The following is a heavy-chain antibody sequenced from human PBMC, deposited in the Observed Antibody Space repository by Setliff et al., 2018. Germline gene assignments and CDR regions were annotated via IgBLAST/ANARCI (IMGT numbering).Heavy chain of an antibody. CDR1: GITFKNAW. CDR2: IKSSIEGATS. V-gene: IGHV3-15*01. Sequence: GGSLRLSCLVSGITFKNAWMTWVRQAPGKGPQWVGRIKSSIEGATSDYGAPARGRFTISRDDSKNMIHLQMNNLKIEDTGFYFCATGPRDSRNYLNWLGSWGPGTLVTVSS. D-gene: IGHD4-4*01. CDR3: ATGPRDSRNYLNWLGS. J-gene: IGHJ1*01.